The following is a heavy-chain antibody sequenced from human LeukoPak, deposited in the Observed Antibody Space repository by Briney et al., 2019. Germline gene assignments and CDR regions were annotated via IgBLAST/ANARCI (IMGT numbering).Heavy chain of an antibody. D-gene: IGHD2-2*01. Sequence: PGGSLRLSCAASGFSFSNYWMHWVRQAPGRGLVWVSRINSDGSSTNYADSVKGRFTISRDDAKNTVSLQMNSLRAEDTAVYYCASSTQISKYADYWGQGALVTVSS. J-gene: IGHJ4*02. CDR1: GFSFSNYW. CDR3: ASSTQISKYADY. CDR2: INSDGSST. V-gene: IGHV3-74*01.